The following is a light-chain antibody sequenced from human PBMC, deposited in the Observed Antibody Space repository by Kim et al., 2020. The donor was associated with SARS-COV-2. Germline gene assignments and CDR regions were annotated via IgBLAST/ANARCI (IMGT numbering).Light chain of an antibody. Sequence: LAPGERAHLAGRARQGVASNHLAWFQQKPGQAPGLLIYGTSSRAPAITDRFSASGSGTDFTRTISRLEPEECAIYYCQQYDRPPYALGQGTKREIK. CDR3: QQYDRPPYA. V-gene: IGKV3-20*01. CDR1: QGVASNH. J-gene: IGKJ2*01. CDR2: GTS.